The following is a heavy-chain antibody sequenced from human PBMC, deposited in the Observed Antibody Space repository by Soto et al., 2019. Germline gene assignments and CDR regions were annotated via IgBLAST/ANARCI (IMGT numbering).Heavy chain of an antibody. CDR2: IYWNDDK. J-gene: IGHJ4*02. CDR3: AHSPWGAAPDY. CDR1: GFSVSARGVG. D-gene: IGHD3-16*01. Sequence: QITLKESGPTLVKPTQPLTLTCTVSGFSVSARGVGVGWIRQPPGKALEWLGIIYWNDDKRYSPSLKSRLTITKDTSKNQVVLTMTHMDPVDTATYYCAHSPWGAAPDYWGQGTLGTVSS. V-gene: IGHV2-5*01.